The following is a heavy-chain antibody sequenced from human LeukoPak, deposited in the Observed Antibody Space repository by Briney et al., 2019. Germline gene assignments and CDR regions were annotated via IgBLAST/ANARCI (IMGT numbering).Heavy chain of an antibody. CDR1: GFTFSSYW. CDR3: ATDIPRGARYLDL. CDR2: IDQDGSEK. V-gene: IGHV3-7*01. J-gene: IGHJ5*02. Sequence: GGSLRLSCAASGFTFSSYWMTWVRQAPGKGLEWVANIDQDGSEKNYVDSVKGRFTISRDNGKNSLYLQMNSLRVGDAAVYYCATDIPRGARYLDLWGQGALVTVSS. D-gene: IGHD1-14*01.